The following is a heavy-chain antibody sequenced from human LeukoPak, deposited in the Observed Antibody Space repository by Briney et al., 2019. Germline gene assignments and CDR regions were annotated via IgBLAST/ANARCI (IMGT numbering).Heavy chain of an antibody. Sequence: SETLSLTCTVSGGSISTIIYYWGWIRQPPGKGLEWIVNFYSGGSTYYNPSLKSRVTMSADTSKNQFSLKLSSVTAADTAVYYCAKSRQLAKNYYFYYYMDVWGKGTTVTVSS. V-gene: IGHV4-39*01. D-gene: IGHD6-13*01. CDR3: AKSRQLAKNYYFYYYMDV. CDR2: FYSGGST. J-gene: IGHJ6*03. CDR1: GGSISTIIYY.